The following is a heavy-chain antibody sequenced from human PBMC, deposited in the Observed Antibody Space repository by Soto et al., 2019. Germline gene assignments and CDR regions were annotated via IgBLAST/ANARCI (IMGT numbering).Heavy chain of an antibody. CDR1: GFTFSSSA. CDR2: ISGSGGNT. Sequence: GSLRLSCAASGFTFSSSAMNWVRQAPGKGLEWVSTISGSGGNTYYADSVKGRFTISRDNSKNTLYLQMNSLRAEDTAVYYCAKEGVITVTGTYFDYWGQGTLVTVSS. CDR3: AKEGVITVTGTYFDY. V-gene: IGHV3-23*01. J-gene: IGHJ4*02. D-gene: IGHD6-19*01.